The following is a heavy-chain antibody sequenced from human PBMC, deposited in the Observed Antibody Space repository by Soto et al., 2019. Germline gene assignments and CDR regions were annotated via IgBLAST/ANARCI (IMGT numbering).Heavy chain of an antibody. CDR1: GFTFNSYV. D-gene: IGHD3-22*01. V-gene: IGHV3-23*01. CDR2: ISRSGRGSA. J-gene: IGHJ4*02. CDR3: ARGRYLDSSDYWVANLPFDH. Sequence: EVQLLESGGALVQPGGSLRLSCAASGFTFNSYVMTWVRQAPGEGLEWVSSISRSGRGSAYYADSVKGRFTISRDNCENTLFLKMNKLRDEDTAFYYCARGRYLDSSDYWVANLPFDHWGRGTLVTVSS.